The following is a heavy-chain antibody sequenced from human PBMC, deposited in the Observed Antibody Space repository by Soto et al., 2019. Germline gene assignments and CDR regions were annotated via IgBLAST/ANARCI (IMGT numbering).Heavy chain of an antibody. CDR1: GYSFTSYW. V-gene: IGHV5-10-1*01. CDR3: ARHFLPLKVGATKRTAYYYYGMDV. D-gene: IGHD1-26*01. J-gene: IGHJ6*02. Sequence: GESLKISCKGSGYSFTSYWISWVRQMPGKGLEWMGRIDPSDSYTNYSPSFQGHVTISADKSISIAYLQWSSLKASDTAMYYCARHFLPLKVGATKRTAYYYYGMDVWGQGTTVTVSS. CDR2: IDPSDSYT.